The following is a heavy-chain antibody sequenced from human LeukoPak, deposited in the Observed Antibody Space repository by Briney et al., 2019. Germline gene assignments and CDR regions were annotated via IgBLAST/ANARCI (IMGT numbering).Heavy chain of an antibody. Sequence: GRSLRLSCAASGFTFDDYAMHWVRQAPGQGLEWVSGISWNSGSAGYADSVKGRFAISRDNAKNSLYLHMNSLRAEDTALYFCAKGHSYGWFTHFDNWGQGTLVTVSS. V-gene: IGHV3-9*01. CDR2: ISWNSGSA. D-gene: IGHD5-18*01. J-gene: IGHJ4*02. CDR1: GFTFDDYA. CDR3: AKGHSYGWFTHFDN.